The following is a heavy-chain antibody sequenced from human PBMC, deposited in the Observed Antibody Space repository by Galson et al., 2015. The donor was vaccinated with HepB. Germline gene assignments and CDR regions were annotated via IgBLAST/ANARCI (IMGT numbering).Heavy chain of an antibody. Sequence: SVKVPCKASGYTFTSYAMNWVRQAPGQGLEWMGWINTNTGNPTYAQGFTGRFVFSLDTSVSTAYLQISSLKAEDTAVYYCARDQGSGNWYFDLWGRGTLVTVSS. V-gene: IGHV7-4-1*02. CDR2: INTNTGNP. CDR1: GYTFTSYA. J-gene: IGHJ2*01. D-gene: IGHD6-19*01. CDR3: ARDQGSGNWYFDL.